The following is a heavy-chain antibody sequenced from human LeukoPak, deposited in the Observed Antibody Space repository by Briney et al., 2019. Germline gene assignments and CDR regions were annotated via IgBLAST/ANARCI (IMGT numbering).Heavy chain of an antibody. Sequence: GSSVKVSCKASGYTFPSYDIHGVRQATGRGLEGMGWMNANSGNTGYAQKFQGSITMTRNTSISTAYMELSSLRSEDTAVYYCARGHTIFGVAPMGYWGQGTLVTVAS. CDR2: MNANSGNT. J-gene: IGHJ4*02. CDR3: ARGHTIFGVAPMGY. V-gene: IGHV1-8*01. D-gene: IGHD3-3*01. CDR1: GYTFPSYD.